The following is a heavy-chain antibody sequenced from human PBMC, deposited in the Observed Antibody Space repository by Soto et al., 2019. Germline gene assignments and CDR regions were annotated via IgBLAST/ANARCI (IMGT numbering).Heavy chain of an antibody. CDR2: INHSGST. D-gene: IGHD6-13*01. CDR1: GGSFSGYY. J-gene: IGHJ5*02. V-gene: IGHV4-34*01. CDR3: ARAAAGRTPNWFDP. Sequence: QVQLQQWGAGLLKPSETLSLTCAVYGGSFSGYYWSWIRQPPGKGLEWIGEINHSGSTNYNPSLKSRVTISVDTSKNQFSLKLSSVTAAGTAVYYCARAAAGRTPNWFDPWGQGTLVTVSS.